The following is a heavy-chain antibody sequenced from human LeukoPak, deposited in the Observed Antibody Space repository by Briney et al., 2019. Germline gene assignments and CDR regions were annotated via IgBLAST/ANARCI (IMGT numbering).Heavy chain of an antibody. D-gene: IGHD2-2*02. J-gene: IGHJ6*02. CDR1: GFTFSSYS. Sequence: GSLRLSCAASGFTFSSYSMNWVRQAPGKGLEWVSYISSSSSTIYYANSVKGRFTISRDNAKNSLYLQMNSLRAEDTAVYFCVRDAPYCTSASCYNSGGMDVWGQGTTVTVSS. CDR2: ISSSSSTI. V-gene: IGHV3-48*01. CDR3: VRDAPYCTSASCYNSGGMDV.